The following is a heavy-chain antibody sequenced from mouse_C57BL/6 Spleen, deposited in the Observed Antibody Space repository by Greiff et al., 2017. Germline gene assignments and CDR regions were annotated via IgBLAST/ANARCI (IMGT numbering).Heavy chain of an antibody. Sequence: VQLQQPGAELVKPGASVKMSCKASGYTFTSYWITWVKQRPGQGLEWIGDIYPGSGSTNYNEKFKSKATLTVDTSSSTAYMQLSSLTSEDSAVYYCARYYGSSPQGRLAFFDYWGQGTTLTVSS. J-gene: IGHJ2*01. D-gene: IGHD1-1*01. V-gene: IGHV1-55*01. CDR3: ARYYGSSPQGRLAFFDY. CDR2: IYPGSGST. CDR1: GYTFTSYW.